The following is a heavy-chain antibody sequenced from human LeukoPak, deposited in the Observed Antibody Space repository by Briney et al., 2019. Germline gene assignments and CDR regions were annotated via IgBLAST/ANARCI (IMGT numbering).Heavy chain of an antibody. J-gene: IGHJ4*02. CDR2: ISAYNGNT. D-gene: IGHD3-22*01. CDR1: GYTFTSYV. Sequence: GASVKVSCKASGYTFTSYVISWVRQAPGQGLEWMGWISAYNGNTNYAQKLQGRVTMTTDTSTSIAYMELRSLRSDDTAVYYCAREALLLSGYAFDYWGQGTLVTVSS. CDR3: AREALLLSGYAFDY. V-gene: IGHV1-18*01.